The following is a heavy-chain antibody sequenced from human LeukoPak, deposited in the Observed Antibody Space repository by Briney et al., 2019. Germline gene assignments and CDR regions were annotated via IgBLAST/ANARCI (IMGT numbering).Heavy chain of an antibody. CDR1: GFTFSSYS. D-gene: IGHD3-16*01. CDR3: ARQLGFDY. V-gene: IGHV3-21*01. CDR2: ITSSGTYI. J-gene: IGHJ4*02. Sequence: GGSLRLSCAASGFTFSSYSMNWVRQAPGRGLEWVSSITSSGTYIYSADSVKGRFTISRDNAKNSLYLQMNSLRAEDTAVYYCARQLGFDYWGQGTLVTVSS.